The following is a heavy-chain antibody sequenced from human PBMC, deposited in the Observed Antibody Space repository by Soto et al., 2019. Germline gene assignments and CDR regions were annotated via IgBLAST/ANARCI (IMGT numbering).Heavy chain of an antibody. Sequence: SETLSLTCTVSGGSIKSSTYYWGWIRQPPGTGLEWIGNIYYSGSTYYKPSLKSRATISVDTSKDQFSLRLSSVTAADTAVYYCAREYGSGNYYDLGYLHWGRGTLVTVSS. CDR2: IYYSGST. J-gene: IGHJ4*02. CDR1: GGSIKSSTYY. CDR3: AREYGSGNYYDLGYLH. V-gene: IGHV4-39*02. D-gene: IGHD3-10*01.